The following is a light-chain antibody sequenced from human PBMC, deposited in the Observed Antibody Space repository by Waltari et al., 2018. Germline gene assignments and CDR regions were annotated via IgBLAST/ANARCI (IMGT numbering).Light chain of an antibody. CDR3: QHYVRLPAT. CDR1: QSVSRT. CDR2: GAS. Sequence: EIVLTQSPGILSLSPGERATLSCRARQSVSRTLAWYQQKPGQAPRLLIYGASTRATGMPDRFSGGGSGTDFSLTISRLEPEEFAVYYCQHYVRLPATFGQGTKVEIK. V-gene: IGKV3-20*01. J-gene: IGKJ1*01.